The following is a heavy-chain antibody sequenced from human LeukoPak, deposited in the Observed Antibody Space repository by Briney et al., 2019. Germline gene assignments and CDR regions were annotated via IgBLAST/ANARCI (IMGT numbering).Heavy chain of an antibody. J-gene: IGHJ4*02. V-gene: IGHV3-64*01. CDR1: GFTFSSYA. Sequence: GGSLRLSCAASGFTFSSYAMHWVRQAPGKGLEYVSAISSNGGSTYYANSVKGRFTISRDNSKNTLYLQMGSLRAEDMAVYYCARAGGYSGYEQEYFDYWGQGTLVTVSS. D-gene: IGHD5-12*01. CDR2: ISSNGGST. CDR3: ARAGGYSGYEQEYFDY.